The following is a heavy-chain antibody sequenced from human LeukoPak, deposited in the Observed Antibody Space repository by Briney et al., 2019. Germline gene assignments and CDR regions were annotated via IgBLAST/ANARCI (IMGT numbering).Heavy chain of an antibody. CDR2: IYPGDSDT. CDR1: GYSFTSYW. J-gene: IGHJ5*02. D-gene: IGHD6-19*01. Sequence: GESLKISCKGSGYSFTSYWIGWVRQMPGKGLEWMGIIYPGDSDTRYSPSFQGQVTISADKSISTAYLQWSSLKASDTAMYYCARRGRVAGTYNWFDLWGQGTLVTVSS. CDR3: ARRGRVAGTYNWFDL. V-gene: IGHV5-51*01.